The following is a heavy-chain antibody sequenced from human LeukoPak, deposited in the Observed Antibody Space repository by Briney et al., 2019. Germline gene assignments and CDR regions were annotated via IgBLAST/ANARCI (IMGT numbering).Heavy chain of an antibody. CDR1: GFTFSGSA. CDR2: ISYSGANS. Sequence: GGSLRLSCAASGFTFSGSAMSWVCQAPGEGLDWVWFISYSGANSYYTVSVRGRFTIARDNSKDALFLQMDSLRAEDTAIYYCARDMQLSTGGLGTMVTVSS. V-gene: IGHV3-23*01. CDR3: ARDMQLST. D-gene: IGHD3-16*02. J-gene: IGHJ3*01.